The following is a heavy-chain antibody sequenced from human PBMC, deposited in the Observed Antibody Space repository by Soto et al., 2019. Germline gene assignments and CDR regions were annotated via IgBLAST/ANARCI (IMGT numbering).Heavy chain of an antibody. Sequence: GGSLRLSCAASGFKFSNYAMSWVRQAPGQGLEWVSLISPTGGGTYYADSVKGRFTISRDHSHNSLYLQVHSLTAEDTDVYYCAKDRRQGGTSALYFDFWGQRAQVTVCS. J-gene: IGHJ5*01. CDR3: AKDRRQGGTSALYFDF. CDR2: ISPTGGGT. V-gene: IGHV3-23*01. CDR1: GFKFSNYA. D-gene: IGHD3-16*01.